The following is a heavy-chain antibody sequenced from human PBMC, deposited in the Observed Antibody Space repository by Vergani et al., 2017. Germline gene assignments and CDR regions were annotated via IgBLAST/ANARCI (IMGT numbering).Heavy chain of an antibody. V-gene: IGHV5-51*01. CDR3: ATHESGYGGLNYYYYYMDV. Sequence: EVQLVQSGAEVKKPGESLKISCKGSGYSFTSYWIGWVRQMPGKGLEWMGIIYPGDSDTRYSPSFQGQVTIAADKSISTAYLQWSSLKASDTAMYYCATHESGYGGLNYYYYYMDVWGKGTTVTVSS. CDR2: IYPGDSDT. D-gene: IGHD4-23*01. J-gene: IGHJ6*03. CDR1: GYSFTSYW.